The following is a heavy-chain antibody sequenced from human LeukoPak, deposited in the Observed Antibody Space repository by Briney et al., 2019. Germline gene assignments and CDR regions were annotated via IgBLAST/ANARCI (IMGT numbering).Heavy chain of an antibody. V-gene: IGHV4-39*07. J-gene: IGHJ4*02. CDR3: ARGSVYYYDSSGSPTRFDY. Sequence: PSETLSLTCTVSGGSISSSSYYWGWIRQPPGKGLEWIGSIYYSGSTYYNPSLKSRVTISVDTSKNQFSLKLSSVTAADTAVYYCARGSVYYYDSSGSPTRFDYWGQGTLVTVSS. CDR2: IYYSGST. D-gene: IGHD3-22*01. CDR1: GGSISSSSYY.